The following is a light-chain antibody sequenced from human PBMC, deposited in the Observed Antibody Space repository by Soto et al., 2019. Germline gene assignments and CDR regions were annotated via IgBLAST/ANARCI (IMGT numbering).Light chain of an antibody. J-gene: IGKJ5*01. V-gene: IGKV3-11*01. CDR2: DAS. CDR1: QSVSSY. Sequence: EIVLTQSPATLSLSPGERATLSCRARQSVSSYLSWFQQKPGQAPRLLFYDASNRATGIPARFSGSGSGTDFTLTISSLQPGDFAVYYCQQRTNWPPTFGQGTRLEI. CDR3: QQRTNWPPT.